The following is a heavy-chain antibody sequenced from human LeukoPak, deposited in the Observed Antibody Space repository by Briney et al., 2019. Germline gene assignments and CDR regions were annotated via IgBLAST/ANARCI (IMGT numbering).Heavy chain of an antibody. CDR2: IYYSGST. Sequence: SETLSLTCTVSGGSISSSGYYWGWIRQPPGKGLEWIASIYYSGSTYYNPSLKSRVTISVDTSKNQLSLKLSSLAAADTAVYYCARHEYSGSYYGLSWFDPWGQGTLVTVSS. CDR1: GGSISSSGYY. D-gene: IGHD1-26*01. CDR3: ARHEYSGSYYGLSWFDP. J-gene: IGHJ5*02. V-gene: IGHV4-39*01.